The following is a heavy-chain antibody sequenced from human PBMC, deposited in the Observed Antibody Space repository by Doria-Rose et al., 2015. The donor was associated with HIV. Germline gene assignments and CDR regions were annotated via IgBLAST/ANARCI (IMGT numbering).Heavy chain of an antibody. V-gene: IGHV2-26*01. CDR2: IFAYDER. CDR3: ARIKSSRWYHKYYFDF. CDR1: GVSLSSPGMG. Sequence: QVQLVQSGPVLVKPTETLTLTCTVSGVSLSSPGMGVSWIRQPPGKALEWLANIFAYDERSYKTSLKSRLTISRCTSKSQVVLTMTDMDPVDTATYYCARIKSSRWYHKYYFDFWGQGTLVIVSA. D-gene: IGHD6-13*01. J-gene: IGHJ4*02.